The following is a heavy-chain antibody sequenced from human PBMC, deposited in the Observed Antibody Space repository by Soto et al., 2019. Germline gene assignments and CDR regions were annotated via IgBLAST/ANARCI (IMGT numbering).Heavy chain of an antibody. CDR3: ARYGYSSSWLYNWFDP. D-gene: IGHD6-13*01. CDR1: GGSISSSSYY. CDR2: IFYSGST. Sequence: SETLSLTCTVSGGSISSSSYYWGWIRQPPGNGLEWIGSIFYSGSTYYNPSLKSRVTISVDTSKNQFSLKLSSVTAADTAVYYCARYGYSSSWLYNWFDPWGQGTLVTVSS. J-gene: IGHJ5*02. V-gene: IGHV4-39*07.